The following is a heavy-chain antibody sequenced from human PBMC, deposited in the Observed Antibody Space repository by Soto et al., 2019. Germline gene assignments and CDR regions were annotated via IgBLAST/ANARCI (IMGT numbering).Heavy chain of an antibody. CDR1: GGSISSYY. J-gene: IGHJ4*02. Sequence: SETLSLTCSVSGGSISSYYWRWIRQPPGKGLEWIGYIYYSGTTNYNPSLGSRVTISLDTSKNQFSLKLSSVTAADTAVYYCARDQQQRSEFDYWGQGTLVTVSS. V-gene: IGHV4-59*12. CDR2: IYYSGTT. D-gene: IGHD6-13*01. CDR3: ARDQQQRSEFDY.